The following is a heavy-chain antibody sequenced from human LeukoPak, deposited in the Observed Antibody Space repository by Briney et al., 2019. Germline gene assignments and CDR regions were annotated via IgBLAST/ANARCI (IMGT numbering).Heavy chain of an antibody. Sequence: PSETLSLTCAVYGGSFSGYYWSWIRQPPGKGLEWIGYIYYSGSTNYNPSLKSRVTISVDTSKNQFSLKLSSVTAADTAVYYCAGDYGDYYFDYWGQGTLVTVSS. CDR2: IYYSGST. J-gene: IGHJ4*02. CDR3: AGDYGDYYFDY. D-gene: IGHD4-17*01. V-gene: IGHV4-59*01. CDR1: GGSFSGYY.